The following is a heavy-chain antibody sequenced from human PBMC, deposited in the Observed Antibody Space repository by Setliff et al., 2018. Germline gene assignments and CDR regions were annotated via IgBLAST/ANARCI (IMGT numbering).Heavy chain of an antibody. V-gene: IGHV4-61*02. D-gene: IGHD3-10*01. CDR3: ARGSTMIQGVRLYYHGPDV. Sequence: SETLSLTCTVSGASLSSGSYYWSWIRQSAGKGLEWIGRIYTSGATTYSPSLKSRVSISADTSKNLFSLRLKSVTAADTAVYYCARGSTMIQGVRLYYHGPDVWGQGTTVTVSS. CDR2: IYTSGAT. J-gene: IGHJ6*02. CDR1: GASLSSGSYY.